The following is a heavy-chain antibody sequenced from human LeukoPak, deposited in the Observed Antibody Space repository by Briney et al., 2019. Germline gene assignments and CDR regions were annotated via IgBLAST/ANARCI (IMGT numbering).Heavy chain of an antibody. V-gene: IGHV4-4*07. J-gene: IGHJ6*03. CDR1: GGSISSYY. Sequence: NTSETLSLTCTVSGGSISSYYWSWIRQPAGKGLEWIGRIYTSGSTNYNPSLKSRVTISVDTSKNQFSLKLSSVTAADTAVYYCASRSGSLYYYYYMDVWGKGTTVTVSS. CDR3: ASRSGSLYYYYYMDV. CDR2: IYTSGST. D-gene: IGHD1-26*01.